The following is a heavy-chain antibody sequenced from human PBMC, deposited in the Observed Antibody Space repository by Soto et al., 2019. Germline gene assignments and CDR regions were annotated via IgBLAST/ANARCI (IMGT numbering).Heavy chain of an antibody. CDR3: ARDGDACSGGSCYSNY. V-gene: IGHV1-18*01. CDR1: GYTFTIYG. J-gene: IGHJ4*02. D-gene: IGHD2-15*01. CDR2: ISAYNGNT. Sequence: GASVKVSCKASGYTFTIYGITWVRQAPGQGLEWMGWISAYNGNTNYAQKLQGRVTMTTDTSTSTAYMELRSLRSDDTAVYYCARDGDACSGGSCYSNYWGQGTLVTVSS.